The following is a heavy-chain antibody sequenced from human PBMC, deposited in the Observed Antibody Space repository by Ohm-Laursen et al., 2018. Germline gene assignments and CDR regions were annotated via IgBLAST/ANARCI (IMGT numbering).Heavy chain of an antibody. CDR2: IGGSGGST. Sequence: SLRLSCSASGFTFSTYAMSWVRQAPGKGLEWVSGIGGSGGSTYSADSVKGRFTISRDNSKNTLYLQMNSLRAEDTAVYYCAKNLRSTVVTIKGIVGSWGQGTLVIVSS. D-gene: IGHD4-23*01. J-gene: IGHJ4*02. CDR3: AKNLRSTVVTIKGIVGS. V-gene: IGHV3-23*01. CDR1: GFTFSTYA.